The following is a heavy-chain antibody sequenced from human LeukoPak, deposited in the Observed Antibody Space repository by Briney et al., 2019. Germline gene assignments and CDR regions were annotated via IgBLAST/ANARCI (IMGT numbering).Heavy chain of an antibody. Sequence: SETLSLTCTVSGGSISSYYWSWIRQPPGKGLEWIGYIYYSGSTNYNPPLKSRVTISVDTSKNQLSLKLSSVTAADTAVYYCASVYSSRTYWFDPWGQGTLVTVSS. V-gene: IGHV4-59*01. CDR3: ASVYSSRTYWFDP. J-gene: IGHJ5*02. CDR2: IYYSGST. CDR1: GGSISSYY. D-gene: IGHD6-13*01.